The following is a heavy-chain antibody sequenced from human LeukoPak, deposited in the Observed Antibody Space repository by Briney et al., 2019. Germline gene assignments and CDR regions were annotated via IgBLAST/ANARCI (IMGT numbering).Heavy chain of an antibody. J-gene: IGHJ4*02. CDR2: ISASGDNT. Sequence: SLRQAFDAHLFTVNSYAMTWVRQTPGKELECHPVISASGDNTYYADSVKGRFTISRDDSKNTVYLQMNSLRADDTAVYHCAKGGRRHYGDYVAFWGQGTLVTVSS. CDR1: LFTVNSYA. CDR3: AKGGRRHYGDYVAF. D-gene: IGHD4-17*01. V-gene: IGHV3-23*01.